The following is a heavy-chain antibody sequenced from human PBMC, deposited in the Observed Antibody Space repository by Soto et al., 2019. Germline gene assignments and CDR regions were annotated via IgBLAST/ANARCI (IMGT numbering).Heavy chain of an antibody. J-gene: IGHJ6*02. V-gene: IGHV6-1*01. CDR2: TYYRSKWYN. CDR1: GDSVSSNSAA. CDR3: ARDSLYSSSWFYYYGMDV. Sequence: SQTLSLTCAISGDSVSSNSAAWNWIRQSPSSGLEWLGRTYYRSKWYNDYAVSVKSRITINPDTSKNQFSLQLNSVTPEDTAVYYWARDSLYSSSWFYYYGMDVWGQATTVTVSS. D-gene: IGHD6-13*01.